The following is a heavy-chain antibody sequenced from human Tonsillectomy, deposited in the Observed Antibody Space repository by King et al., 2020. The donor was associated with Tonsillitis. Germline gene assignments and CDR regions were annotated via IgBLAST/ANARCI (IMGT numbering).Heavy chain of an antibody. J-gene: IGHJ3*01. D-gene: IGHD1-14*01. CDR1: GFTFSTYT. V-gene: IGHV3-21*01. Sequence: QLVQSGGGLVKPGGSLRLSCASSGFTFSTYTMNWVRQAPGKGLEWVSSISRRSTYIYYADSVKGRFTISRDNAENSLFLQMNSLRAEDTALYYCARDKADPLPESFDVWGQGTMVTVSS. CDR3: ARDKADPLPESFDV. CDR2: ISRRSTYI.